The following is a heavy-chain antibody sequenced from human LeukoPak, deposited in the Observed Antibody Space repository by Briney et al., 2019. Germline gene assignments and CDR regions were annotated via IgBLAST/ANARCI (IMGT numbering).Heavy chain of an antibody. J-gene: IGHJ4*02. V-gene: IGHV4-59*01. CDR2: IYHSGST. Sequence: SETLSLTRTVSGGSISTYYWSWIRQPPGKGLEWIGYIYHSGSTNYNPSLKSRVTISVDTSQNQFYLKLSSVTAADTAVYYCARDGYSGSDALWGQGTLVTVSS. CDR1: GGSISTYY. D-gene: IGHD5-12*01. CDR3: ARDGYSGSDAL.